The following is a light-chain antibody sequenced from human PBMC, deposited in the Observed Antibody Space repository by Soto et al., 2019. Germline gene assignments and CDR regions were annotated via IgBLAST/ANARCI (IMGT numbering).Light chain of an antibody. V-gene: IGKV3-11*01. CDR2: DTS. CDR1: QRVTSY. CDR3: QQRIHGPLT. Sequence: EIVLTQSPATLSLSPGESATISCRASQRVTSYLAWYQQNPGQAPRLLIYDTSNRATGIPARFSGSGSGTDFTLTISSLEPEEFAVYYCQQRIHGPLTFGGGNKVEIK. J-gene: IGKJ4*01.